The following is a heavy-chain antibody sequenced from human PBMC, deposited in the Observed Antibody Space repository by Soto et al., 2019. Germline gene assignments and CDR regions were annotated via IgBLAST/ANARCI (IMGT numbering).Heavy chain of an antibody. J-gene: IGHJ5*02. D-gene: IGHD3-10*01. Sequence: SETLSLTCTVSGGSISSGGYYWSWIRQHPGKGLEWIGYIYYSGSTYYNPSLKSRVTISVDTSKNQFSLKLSSVTAADTAVYYCARTYYYGSGSYSYNWFDPWGQGTLVTVSS. CDR3: ARTYYYGSGSYSYNWFDP. CDR1: GGSISSGGYY. V-gene: IGHV4-31*03. CDR2: IYYSGST.